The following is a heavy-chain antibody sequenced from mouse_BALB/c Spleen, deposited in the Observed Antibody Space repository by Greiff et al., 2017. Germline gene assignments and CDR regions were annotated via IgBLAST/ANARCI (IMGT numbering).Heavy chain of an antibody. D-gene: IGHD2-2*01. CDR1: GDSITSGY. CDR2: ISYSGST. Sequence: EVMLVESGPSLVKPSQTLSLTCSVTGDSITSGYWNWIRKFPGNKLEYMGYISYSGSTYYNPSLKSRISITRDTSKNQYYLQLNSVTTEDTATYYCARYKGLHYAMDYWGQGTSVTVSS. CDR3: ARYKGLHYAMDY. J-gene: IGHJ4*01. V-gene: IGHV3-8*02.